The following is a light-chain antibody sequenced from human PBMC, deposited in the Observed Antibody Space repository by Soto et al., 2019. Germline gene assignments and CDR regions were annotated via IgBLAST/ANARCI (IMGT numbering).Light chain of an antibody. CDR3: QQYDNLPG. J-gene: IGKJ3*01. Sequence: DIQMTQSPSSLSASVGDRVTITCQASQDISNYLNWYQQKPGKAPKLLIYDASNLETGVPSRFSGSGSGTDFTFTISSLQPEDIATYYCQQYDNLPGFGPGPKVDIK. CDR1: QDISNY. CDR2: DAS. V-gene: IGKV1-33*01.